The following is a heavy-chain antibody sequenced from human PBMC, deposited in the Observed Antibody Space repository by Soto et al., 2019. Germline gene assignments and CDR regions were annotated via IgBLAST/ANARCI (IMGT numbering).Heavy chain of an antibody. CDR1: GFTFSSYA. D-gene: IGHD6-13*01. CDR2: ISYDGSNK. CDR3: ARDKGSSWMYYGMDV. Sequence: QVQLVESGGGVVQPGRSLRLSCAASGFTFSSYAMHWVRQAPGKGLEWVAVISYDGSNKYYADSVKGRFTISRDNSKNTLYRQMNSLRAEDTAVYYCARDKGSSWMYYGMDVWGQGTTVTVSS. J-gene: IGHJ6*02. V-gene: IGHV3-30-3*01.